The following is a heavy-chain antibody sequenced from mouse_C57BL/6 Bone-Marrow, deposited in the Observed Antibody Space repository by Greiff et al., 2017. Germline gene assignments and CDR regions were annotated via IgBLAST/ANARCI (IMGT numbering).Heavy chain of an antibody. V-gene: IGHV1-81*01. CDR1: GYTFTGYG. CDR2: FYPRSGNT. J-gene: IGHJ4*01. Sequence: QVQLQQSGAELARPGASVKLSCKASGYTFTGYGISWVKQRTGQGLEWIGEFYPRSGNTYYNEKFKGKATLTADKSSSTAYMELRSTTAEDAAVYFCVGRYDAMDYWGQGTSVTVSS. CDR3: VGRYDAMDY.